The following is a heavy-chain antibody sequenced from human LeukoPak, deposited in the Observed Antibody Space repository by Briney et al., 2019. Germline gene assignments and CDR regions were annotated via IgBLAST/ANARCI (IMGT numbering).Heavy chain of an antibody. CDR2: INPNSGGT. CDR1: GYTLTGYY. D-gene: IGHD2-21*02. CDR3: ASGRSVVTAPLTDY. J-gene: IGHJ4*02. V-gene: IGHV1-2*06. Sequence: GASVKISSKASGYTLTGYYMHWVRHAPGQGLEWMGRINPNSGGTDYAQKFQGRVTMTRDTSISTAYMELSRRRSDDTAVDYCASGRSVVTAPLTDYWGEGTMVTVPS.